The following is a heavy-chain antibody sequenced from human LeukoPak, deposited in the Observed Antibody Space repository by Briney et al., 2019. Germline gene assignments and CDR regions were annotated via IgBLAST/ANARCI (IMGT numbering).Heavy chain of an antibody. V-gene: IGHV3-30*02. CDR1: GFTFSGSA. CDR3: AKEKWRTNYYGSGSYSRGRVFQH. CDR2: TRHDGSNK. Sequence: GGSLRLSCAASGFTFSGSAMHWVRQAPGKGLEWVAFTRHDGSNKHYADSVRGRFTISRDNSKNTLYLQMNSLRADDTAVYYCAKEKWRTNYYGSGSYSRGRVFQHWGQGTLVTVSS. D-gene: IGHD3-10*01. J-gene: IGHJ1*01.